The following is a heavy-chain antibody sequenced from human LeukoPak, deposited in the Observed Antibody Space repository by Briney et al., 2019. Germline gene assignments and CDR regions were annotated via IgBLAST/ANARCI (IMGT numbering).Heavy chain of an antibody. CDR1: GYTFTSYG. D-gene: IGHD3-10*01. Sequence: ASVKVSCKASGYTFTSYGISWVRQAPGQGLEWMGWISAYNGNTNYAQKLQGRVTMTTDTSTSTAYMELRSLRSDDTAVYYCARVGVPDYYGSGSYYKEFDYWGQGTLVTVSS. J-gene: IGHJ4*02. CDR3: ARVGVPDYYGSGSYYKEFDY. CDR2: ISAYNGNT. V-gene: IGHV1-18*01.